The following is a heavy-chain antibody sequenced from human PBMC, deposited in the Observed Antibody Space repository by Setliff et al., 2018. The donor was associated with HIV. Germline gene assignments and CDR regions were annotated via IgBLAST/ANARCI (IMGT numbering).Heavy chain of an antibody. CDR1: GDSISNYY. CDR3: ARLGRAIDRGGYSLRFDY. J-gene: IGHJ4*02. D-gene: IGHD3-22*01. CDR2: IYTTGST. V-gene: IGHV4-4*09. Sequence: SETLSLTCTVSGDSISNYYWSWVRQPPGKGLEWIGYIYTTGSTNYNPSLKSRVTMSVDTSKNQFSLKLRSVTAADTAIYYCARLGRAIDRGGYSLRFDYWGQGTLVTVSS.